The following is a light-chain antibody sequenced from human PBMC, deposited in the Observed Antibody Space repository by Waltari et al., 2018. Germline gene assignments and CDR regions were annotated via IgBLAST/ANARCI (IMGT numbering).Light chain of an antibody. CDR1: QSLVHSDGNTY. CDR3: MQGTHWPWT. J-gene: IGKJ1*01. CDR2: RVS. Sequence: VVMTQSPLSLPVTLGQPASISCRSRQSLVHSDGNTYLNWFQQRPGQSPRRLFYRVSNRDSGVPDRFSGSGSGTDFTLKISRVEAEDVGVYYCMQGTHWPWTFGQGTKVEIK. V-gene: IGKV2-30*02.